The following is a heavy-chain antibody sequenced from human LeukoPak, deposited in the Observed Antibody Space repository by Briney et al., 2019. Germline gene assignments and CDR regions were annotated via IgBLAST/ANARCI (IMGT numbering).Heavy chain of an antibody. V-gene: IGHV4-59*01. Sequence: SETLSLTCTVSGGSISSYYWSWIRQPPGKGLEWIGYIYYSGSTNYNPSLKSRVTISVDTSKNQFSLKLSSVTAADTAVYYCARHRRAASFDYWGQGTLVTVSS. CDR1: GGSISSYY. D-gene: IGHD6-25*01. CDR2: IYYSGST. J-gene: IGHJ4*02. CDR3: ARHRRAASFDY.